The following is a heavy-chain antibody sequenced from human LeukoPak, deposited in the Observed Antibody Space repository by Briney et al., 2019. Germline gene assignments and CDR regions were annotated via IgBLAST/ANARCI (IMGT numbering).Heavy chain of an antibody. CDR3: VGRGASSRWYQVVDY. D-gene: IGHD6-13*01. V-gene: IGHV4-39*01. J-gene: IGHJ4*02. Sequence: SETLSLTCTVSGGSISSSSYYWGWIRQPPGKGLEWIGSIYYSGSTYYNPSLKSRVTISVDTSKNQFSLKLSSVTAADTAVYYCVGRGASSRWYQVVDYWGQGTLATVSS. CDR2: IYYSGST. CDR1: GGSISSSSYY.